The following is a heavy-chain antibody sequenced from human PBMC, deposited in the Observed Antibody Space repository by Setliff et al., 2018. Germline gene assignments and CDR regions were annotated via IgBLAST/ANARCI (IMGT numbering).Heavy chain of an antibody. D-gene: IGHD6-6*01. V-gene: IGHV4-59*01. CDR1: GGSISSYY. Sequence: KASETLSLTCTVSGGSISSYYWGWIRQPPGKGLEWIGSIYYSGIINYNPSLKSRVTISVDTSKNQFSLKLSSVTAADTAVYYCAREGSSSYDYWGQGTLVTVSS. CDR2: IYYSGII. CDR3: AREGSSSYDY. J-gene: IGHJ4*02.